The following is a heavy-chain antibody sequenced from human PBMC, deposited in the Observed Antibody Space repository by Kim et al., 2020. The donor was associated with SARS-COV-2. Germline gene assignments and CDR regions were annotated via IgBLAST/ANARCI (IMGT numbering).Heavy chain of an antibody. Sequence: ASVKVSCKASGYTFTGYYMHWVRQAPGQGLEWMGRINPNSGGTNYAQKFQGRVTMTRDTSISTAYMELSRLRSDDTAVYYCAKNIVATIKNPHGMDVWGQGTTVTVSS. CDR1: GYTFTGYY. CDR3: AKNIVATIKNPHGMDV. V-gene: IGHV1-2*06. J-gene: IGHJ6*02. D-gene: IGHD5-12*01. CDR2: INPNSGGT.